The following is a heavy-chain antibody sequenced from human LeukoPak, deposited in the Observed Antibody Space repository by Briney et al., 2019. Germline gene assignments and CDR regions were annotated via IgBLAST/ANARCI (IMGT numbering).Heavy chain of an antibody. J-gene: IGHJ5*01. D-gene: IGHD3-10*01. V-gene: IGHV1-2*02. CDR3: AREFGSGSYYNFDS. CDR1: GYFFSDYY. Sequence: ASVKVSCKVSGYFFSDYYIHWVRQAPGQGLEWMGWINPNTGDRTYAQKFQGRITLTRDMAITTAFMELTNLKSDDMAFYFCAREFGSGSYYNFDSWGQGTLVTVSS. CDR2: INPNTGDR.